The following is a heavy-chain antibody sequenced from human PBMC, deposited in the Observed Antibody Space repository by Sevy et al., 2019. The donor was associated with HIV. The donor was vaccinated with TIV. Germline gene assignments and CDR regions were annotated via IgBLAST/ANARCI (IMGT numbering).Heavy chain of an antibody. CDR3: ARCRVVAADYYFDY. J-gene: IGHJ4*02. CDR2: ISSRRSYT. CDR1: GFTFSDYY. V-gene: IGHV3-11*06. D-gene: IGHD1-26*01. Sequence: GSLRLSCAASGFTFSDYYMTWIRQAPGKGLEWISYISSRRSYTNYADSVKGRFTISRDNAKNSLYLQMNSLRAEDAAVYHCARCRVVAADYYFDYWGRGTLVTVSS.